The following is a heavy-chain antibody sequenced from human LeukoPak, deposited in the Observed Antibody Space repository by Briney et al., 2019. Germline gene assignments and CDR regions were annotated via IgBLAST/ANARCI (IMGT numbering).Heavy chain of an antibody. CDR1: GLTFSTYT. V-gene: IGHV3-21*06. J-gene: IGHJ4*02. CDR3: ASHYDIDY. CDR2: ISSGSSYI. D-gene: IGHD3-9*01. Sequence: GGSLRLSCAASGLTFSTYTMNWVRQAPGKGLEWVSSISSGSSYIYHADSMKGRFTISRDNAKNSLYLQMNSLKAEDTAVYFCASHYDIDYWGQGTLVTVSS.